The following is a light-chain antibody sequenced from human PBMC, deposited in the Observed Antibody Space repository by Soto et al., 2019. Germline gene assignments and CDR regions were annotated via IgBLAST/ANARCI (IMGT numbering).Light chain of an antibody. CDR3: QQYNSYAMYT. CDR2: DAS. Sequence: DIQMTQSPSTLSASVGDRVTITCRASQSISSWLAWYQQKPGIAPKLLIYDASSLESGVPTKFSGSGSGTEFTLTINSLQPDDFATYYSQQYNSYAMYTFGKGTKLEIK. CDR1: QSISSW. J-gene: IGKJ2*01. V-gene: IGKV1-5*01.